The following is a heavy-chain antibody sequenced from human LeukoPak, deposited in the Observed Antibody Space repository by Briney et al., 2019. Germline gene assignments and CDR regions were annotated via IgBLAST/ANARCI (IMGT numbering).Heavy chain of an antibody. CDR2: IKSKTDGGTT. D-gene: IGHD1-26*01. V-gene: IGHV3-15*01. Sequence: GGSLRLSCAASGFTFDDYGMSWVRQAPGKGLEWVGRIKSKTDGGTTDYAAPVKGRFTISRDDSKNTLYLQMNSLKTEDTAVYYCTTDPHFLGATRNVDYWGQGTLVTVSS. J-gene: IGHJ4*02. CDR1: GFTFDDYG. CDR3: TTDPHFLGATRNVDY.